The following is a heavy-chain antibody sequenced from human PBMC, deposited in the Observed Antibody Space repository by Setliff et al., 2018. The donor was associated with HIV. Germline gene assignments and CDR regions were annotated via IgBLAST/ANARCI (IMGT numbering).Heavy chain of an antibody. V-gene: IGHV4-34*01. Sequence: PSETLSLTCAVFGGSFTDYYWIWIRQPPGKGLEWIGEINHSGSTNYNPSLKSRFIISVDTSKNQFSLKVNSMTAADTAVYYCARGARLLAAYSDRWDYFYMAVWGKGTTVTVSS. CDR1: GGSFTDYY. J-gene: IGHJ6*03. CDR2: INHSGST. CDR3: ARGARLLAAYSDRWDYFYMAV. D-gene: IGHD1-26*01.